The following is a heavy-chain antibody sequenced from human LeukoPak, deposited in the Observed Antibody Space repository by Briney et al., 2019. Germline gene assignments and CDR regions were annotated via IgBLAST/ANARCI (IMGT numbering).Heavy chain of an antibody. J-gene: IGHJ3*02. D-gene: IGHD3-22*01. CDR2: INHSGIT. CDR3: ARFYYDSSGYGFDS. Sequence: ASETLSLTCTVSGGSISSYYWSWIRQPPGKGLEWIGYINHSGITNNNPSLKSRVTTSVDTSKNQFSLKLSSVTAADTAVYYCARFYYDSSGYGFDSWGQGTKVTVSS. V-gene: IGHV4-59*01. CDR1: GGSISSYY.